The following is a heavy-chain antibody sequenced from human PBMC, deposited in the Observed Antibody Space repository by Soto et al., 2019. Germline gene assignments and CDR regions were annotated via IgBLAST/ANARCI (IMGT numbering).Heavy chain of an antibody. J-gene: IGHJ5*02. CDR2: IIPIFGTA. CDR3: ASHPATKYNWFDP. D-gene: IGHD1-1*01. Sequence: QVQLVQSGAEVKKPGSSVKVSCKASGGTLSSYAISWVRQAPGQGLEWMGGIIPIFGTANYAQKFQGRVTITADKSTSTAYMELSSLRSEDTAAYYCASHPATKYNWFDPWGQGTLVTVSS. V-gene: IGHV1-69*06. CDR1: GGTLSSYA.